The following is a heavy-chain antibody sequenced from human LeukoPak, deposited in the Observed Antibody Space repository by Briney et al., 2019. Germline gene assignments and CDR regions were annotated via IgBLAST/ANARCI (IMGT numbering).Heavy chain of an antibody. CDR3: ARGVHYDILTGYYIYYCYYMDV. CDR2: INHSGST. V-gene: IGHV4-34*01. Sequence: SETLSLTCAVYGGSFSGYYWSWIRQPPGKGLEWIGEINHSGSTNYNPSLKSRVTISVDTSKNQFSLKLSSVTAADTAVYYCARGVHYDILTGYYIYYCYYMDVWGKGTTVTVSS. D-gene: IGHD3-9*01. J-gene: IGHJ6*03. CDR1: GGSFSGYY.